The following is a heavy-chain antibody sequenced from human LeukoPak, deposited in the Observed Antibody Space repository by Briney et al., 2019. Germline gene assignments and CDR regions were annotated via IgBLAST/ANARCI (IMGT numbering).Heavy chain of an antibody. J-gene: IGHJ6*02. CDR3: ARENDYYFGMDV. Sequence: HGASVNVSCKASGYTFTSYGISWVRQAPGQGLEWMGWISAYNGNTNYAQKLQDRVTMTTDTSTSTAYMELRSLRSDDTAVYYCARENDYYFGMDVWAKGPRSPSP. V-gene: IGHV1-18*01. CDR1: GYTFTSYG. CDR2: ISAYNGNT.